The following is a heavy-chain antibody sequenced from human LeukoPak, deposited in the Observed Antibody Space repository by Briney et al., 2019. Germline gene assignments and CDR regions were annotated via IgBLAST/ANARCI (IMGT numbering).Heavy chain of an antibody. CDR1: DFIFSTFW. J-gene: IGHJ4*02. V-gene: IGHV3-7*01. CDR3: ARDKQGSFIY. D-gene: IGHD6-19*01. CDR2: IKQDGSEQ. Sequence: GGSLRLSCEGSDFIFSTFWMSWVRQAPGKGLEWVASIKQDGSEQFYVDSVKGRFTISRDNARNSLSLQMNSLRAEDTAVFYCARDKQGSFIYWGQGTLVTVSS.